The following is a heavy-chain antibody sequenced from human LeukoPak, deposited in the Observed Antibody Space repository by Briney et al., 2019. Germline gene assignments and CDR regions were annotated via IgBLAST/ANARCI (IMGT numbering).Heavy chain of an antibody. D-gene: IGHD3-10*01. CDR2: SFYSGTT. CDR3: ATSIYGSGSYGYLEY. Sequence: SETLSLTCTVSGASISSYYWSWIRQSPGKGLEWIGYSFYSGTTNYNPSLRSRVTISVDTSENQFSLKVTSVTAADTAVYYCATSIYGSGSYGYLEYWGQGALVTVSS. CDR1: GASISSYY. J-gene: IGHJ4*02. V-gene: IGHV4-59*01.